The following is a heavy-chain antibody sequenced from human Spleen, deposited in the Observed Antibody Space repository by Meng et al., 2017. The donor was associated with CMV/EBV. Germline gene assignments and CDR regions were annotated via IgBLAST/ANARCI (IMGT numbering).Heavy chain of an antibody. J-gene: IGHJ6*02. CDR3: VRSIRYSSSSGGMDYYYGMDV. Sequence: GGSLRLSCAASGFTFRSFWMHWVRQAPGKGLVWVSRINSDGSSITYADSVKGRFTISRDNAKNTLHPQMNSLRAEDTAVYYCVRSIRYSSSSGGMDYYYGMDVWGQGTTVTVSS. CDR1: GFTFRSFW. D-gene: IGHD6-6*01. CDR2: INSDGSSI. V-gene: IGHV3-74*03.